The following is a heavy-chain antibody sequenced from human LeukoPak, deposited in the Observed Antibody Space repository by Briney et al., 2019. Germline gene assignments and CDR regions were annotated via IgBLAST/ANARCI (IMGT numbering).Heavy chain of an antibody. V-gene: IGHV1-3*01. CDR1: GNTFSSNI. CDR2: INAGNGNT. D-gene: IGHD1-14*01. CDR3: ARERPTTTAFHV. Sequence: ASVKVSCKTSGNTFSSNIINWVRQATGQRLDWMGWINAGNGNTKYSEKFQGRVTITRDTSASTVYMEMSSLRSEDTAVYYCARERPTTTAFHVWGQGTMVTVS. J-gene: IGHJ3*01.